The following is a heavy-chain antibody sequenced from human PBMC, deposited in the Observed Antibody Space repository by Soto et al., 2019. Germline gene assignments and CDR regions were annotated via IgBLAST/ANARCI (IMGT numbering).Heavy chain of an antibody. CDR3: ARGQVGATPYYFDY. D-gene: IGHD1-26*01. CDR2: MNPNSGNT. CDR1: GYTFTSYD. J-gene: IGHJ4*02. V-gene: IGHV1-8*01. Sequence: ASVKVSCKASGYTFTSYDINWMRQATGQGLEWMGWMNPNSGNTYYAQKFQGRVTMTTNTSMSTAYMELSSLRFEDTAVYYCARGQVGATPYYFDYWGQGILATVSS.